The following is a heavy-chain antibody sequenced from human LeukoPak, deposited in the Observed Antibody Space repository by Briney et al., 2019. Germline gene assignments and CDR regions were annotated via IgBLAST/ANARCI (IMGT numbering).Heavy chain of an antibody. J-gene: IGHJ6*03. V-gene: IGHV4-59*01. Sequence: SETLSLTCTVSGGSITNYYWTWIRQPPGKGLEWIGYIHYSGSTNYNPSLKSRVTISVDTSKNQFSLKLSSVTAADTAVYYCARASVTYSYSYYMDVWGKGTTVTVSS. D-gene: IGHD4-11*01. CDR3: ARASVTYSYSYYMDV. CDR1: GGSITNYY. CDR2: IHYSGST.